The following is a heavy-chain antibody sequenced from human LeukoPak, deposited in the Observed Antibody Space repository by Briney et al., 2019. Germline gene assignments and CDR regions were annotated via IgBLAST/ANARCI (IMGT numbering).Heavy chain of an antibody. CDR1: GYTFTSYY. CDR3: ARPPGNYFGVVTYYYYYMDV. J-gene: IGHJ6*03. CDR2: INPSGGST. V-gene: IGHV1-46*03. Sequence: ASVKVSCKASGYTFTSYYMHWVRQAPGQGLEWMGIINPSGGSTSYAQKFQGRVTMTRDTSTSTVYMELSSLRSEDTAVYSCARPPGNYFGVVTYYYYYMDVWGKGTTVTVSS. D-gene: IGHD3-3*01.